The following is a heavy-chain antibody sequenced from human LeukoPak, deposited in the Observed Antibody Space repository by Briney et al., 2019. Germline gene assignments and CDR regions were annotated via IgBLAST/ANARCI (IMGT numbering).Heavy chain of an antibody. J-gene: IGHJ4*02. CDR2: ISSSSSYI. CDR3: AKVRVATAHFDY. D-gene: IGHD2-15*01. Sequence: PGGSLRLSCAASGFTFSSYSMNWVRQAPGKGLEWVSSISSSSSYIYYADSVKGRFTISRDNAKNSLYLQMNSLRAEDTAVYYCAKVRVATAHFDYWGQGTLVTVSS. V-gene: IGHV3-21*01. CDR1: GFTFSSYS.